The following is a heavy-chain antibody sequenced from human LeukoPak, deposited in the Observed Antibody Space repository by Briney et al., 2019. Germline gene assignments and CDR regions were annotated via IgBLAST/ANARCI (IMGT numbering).Heavy chain of an antibody. V-gene: IGHV4-59*08. CDR2: FSYSGST. D-gene: IGHD1-14*01. Sequence: PSETLSLTCSVSGVSISTYYWIWIRQPPAKGLEWMGFFSYSGSTKYNPSLKSRVTVSVDTSKNQFSLKLNSVTAADTAVYYCVRHDLIGITGGNFDYWGQGTLVSVSS. CDR1: GVSISTYY. CDR3: VRHDLIGITGGNFDY. J-gene: IGHJ4*02.